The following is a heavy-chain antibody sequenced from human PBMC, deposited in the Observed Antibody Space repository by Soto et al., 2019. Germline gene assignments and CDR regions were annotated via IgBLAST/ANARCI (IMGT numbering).Heavy chain of an antibody. J-gene: IGHJ4*02. D-gene: IGHD6-19*01. V-gene: IGHV4-30-2*01. CDR3: ARGGLLPDY. Sequence: QLQLQESGSGLVKPSQTLSLTCAVSGGSISSGGHSWSWIRQPPGKGLEWIGYISHSGSTYYNSSLKSRVTRPVDRSKNQSSLKLSSVTAADTAVYYCARGGLLPDYWGQGTLVTVSS. CDR2: ISHSGST. CDR1: GGSISSGGHS.